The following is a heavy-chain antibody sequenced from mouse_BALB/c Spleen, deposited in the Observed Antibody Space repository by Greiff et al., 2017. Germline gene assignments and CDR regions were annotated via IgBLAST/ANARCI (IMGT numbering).Heavy chain of an antibody. J-gene: IGHJ3*01. D-gene: IGHD1-1*01. Sequence: DVHLVESGGGLVKPGGSLKLSCAASGFTFSDYYMSWVRQTPEKRLEWVATISDGGSYTYYPDSVRGRFTISRDNAKNNLYLQMSSLKSEDTAMYYCARDGYYGSSLFADWGQGTLVTVSA. CDR2: ISDGGSYT. CDR1: GFTFSDYY. CDR3: ARDGYYGSSLFAD. V-gene: IGHV5-4*02.